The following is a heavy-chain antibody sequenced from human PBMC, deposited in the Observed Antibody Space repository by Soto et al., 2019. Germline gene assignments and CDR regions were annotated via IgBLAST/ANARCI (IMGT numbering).Heavy chain of an antibody. V-gene: IGHV1-18*01. CDR3: ARKGYIGNFGLDV. J-gene: IGHJ6*02. CDR2: ISISKGKT. Sequence: QVQLVQSGAEVKRPGASVKVSCKASGYTFRNYDVAWVRRAPGHGLEWMGWISISKGKTYYQESLQGRVTMTRDTGTTTAYREVRSLRSDDTAVYYCARKGYIGNFGLDVWGQGTTVTVSS. D-gene: IGHD5-12*01. CDR1: GYTFRNYD.